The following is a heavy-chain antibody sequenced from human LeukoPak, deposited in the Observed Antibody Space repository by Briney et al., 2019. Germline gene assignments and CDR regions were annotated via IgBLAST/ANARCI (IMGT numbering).Heavy chain of an antibody. J-gene: IGHJ4*02. CDR3: ARVSTRAAAVDY. V-gene: IGHV4-59*12. Sequence: SETLSLTCTVSGGSISNYYWSWIRQTPGEGLEWIGSIYYSGSTYYNPSLKSRVTISVDTSKNQFSLKLSSVTAADTAVYYCARVSTRAAAVDYWGQGTLVTVSS. D-gene: IGHD6-13*01. CDR1: GGSISNYY. CDR2: IYYSGST.